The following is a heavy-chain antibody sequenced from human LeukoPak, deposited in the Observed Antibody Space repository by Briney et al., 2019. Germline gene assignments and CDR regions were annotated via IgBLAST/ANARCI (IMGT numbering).Heavy chain of an antibody. J-gene: IGHJ4*02. Sequence: GASVKVSCKASGYTFTGYYMHWVRQAPGQGLEWMGWINPNSGGTNYTQKFQGRVTMTRDTSISTAYMELSRLRSDDTAVYYCARVGDGYNSYYFDYWGQGTLVTVSS. CDR2: INPNSGGT. CDR3: ARVGDGYNSYYFDY. CDR1: GYTFTGYY. D-gene: IGHD5-24*01. V-gene: IGHV1-2*02.